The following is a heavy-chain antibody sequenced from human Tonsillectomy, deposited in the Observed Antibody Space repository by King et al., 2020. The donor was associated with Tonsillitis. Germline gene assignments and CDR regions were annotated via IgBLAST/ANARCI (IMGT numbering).Heavy chain of an antibody. D-gene: IGHD1-14*01. CDR3: ARLKGEPFFDY. Sequence: QVQLQESGPGLVKPSQTLSLTCTVSGGSISNGSYYWSWIRQPAGKGLEWIGRIFTSGSTNYNPSLKSRVTMSVDTSKNQFSLKLSSVTAADTAVFYCARLKGEPFFDYWGQGTLVTVSS. V-gene: IGHV4-61*02. J-gene: IGHJ4*02. CDR1: GGSISNGSYY. CDR2: IFTSGST.